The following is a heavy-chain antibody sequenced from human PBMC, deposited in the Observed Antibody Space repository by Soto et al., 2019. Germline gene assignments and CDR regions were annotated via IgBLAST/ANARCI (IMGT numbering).Heavy chain of an antibody. J-gene: IGHJ3*02. CDR1: GYTFTGYY. Sequence: ASVKVSCKASGYTFTGYYMHWVRQAPGQGLEWMGWINPNSGSTNYAQKFQGWVTMTRDTSISTAYMELSRLRSDDTAVYYCARTQQLDAFDIWGQGTMVTVSS. CDR3: ARTQQLDAFDI. D-gene: IGHD6-13*01. V-gene: IGHV1-2*04. CDR2: INPNSGST.